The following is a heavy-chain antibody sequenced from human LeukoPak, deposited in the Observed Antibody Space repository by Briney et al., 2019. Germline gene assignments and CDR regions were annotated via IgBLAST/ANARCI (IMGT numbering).Heavy chain of an antibody. CDR3: AKDMLGSSGYPYYYYYGMDV. Sequence: PGGSLRLSCAASGFTFDDYAMHWVRQAPGKGLEWVSGISWNSGSIGYADSVKGRFTISRDNAKNSLYLQMNSLRAEDTALYYCAKDMLGSSGYPYYYYYGMDVWGQGTTVTVSS. CDR1: GFTFDDYA. CDR2: ISWNSGSI. D-gene: IGHD3-22*01. V-gene: IGHV3-9*01. J-gene: IGHJ6*02.